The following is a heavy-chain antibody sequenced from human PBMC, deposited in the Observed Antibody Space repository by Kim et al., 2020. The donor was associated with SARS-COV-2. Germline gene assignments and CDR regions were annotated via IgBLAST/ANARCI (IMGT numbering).Heavy chain of an antibody. V-gene: IGHV3-21*01. CDR1: GFTFSSYS. D-gene: IGHD2-2*01. J-gene: IGHJ2*01. Sequence: GGSLRLSCAASGFTFSSYSMNWVRQAPGKGLEWVSSISSSSSYIYYADSVKGRFTISRDNAKNSLYLQMNSLRAEDTAVYYCARDSFFYAEIYWYFDLWGRGTLVTVSS. CDR3: ARDSFFYAEIYWYFDL. CDR2: ISSSSSYI.